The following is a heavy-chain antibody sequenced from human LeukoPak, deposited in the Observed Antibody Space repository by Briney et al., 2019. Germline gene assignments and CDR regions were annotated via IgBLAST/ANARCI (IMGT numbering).Heavy chain of an antibody. CDR1: GFTFSSYW. Sequence: QTGGSLRLSCAASGFTFSSYWMSWVRQAPGKGLEWVANIKQDGSEKYYVDSVKGRFTISRDNSKNTLYLQMNSLRAEDTAVYYCARGDPSYGSGSYSDYWGQGTLVTVSS. CDR3: ARGDPSYGSGSYSDY. D-gene: IGHD3-10*01. V-gene: IGHV3-7*01. CDR2: IKQDGSEK. J-gene: IGHJ4*02.